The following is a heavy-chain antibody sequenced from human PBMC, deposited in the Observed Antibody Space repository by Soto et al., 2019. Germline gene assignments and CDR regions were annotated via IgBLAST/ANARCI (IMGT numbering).Heavy chain of an antibody. CDR2: IYSGGST. V-gene: IGHV3-66*01. D-gene: IGHD6-19*01. Sequence: GGSLRLSCAASGFTVSSNYMSWVRQAPGKGLEWVSVIYSGGSTYYADSVKGRFTISRDNSKNTLYLQMNSLRAEDTAVYYCARDQGSSGWLYCFDYWGQGTLVTVSS. CDR3: ARDQGSSGWLYCFDY. CDR1: GFTVSSNY. J-gene: IGHJ4*02.